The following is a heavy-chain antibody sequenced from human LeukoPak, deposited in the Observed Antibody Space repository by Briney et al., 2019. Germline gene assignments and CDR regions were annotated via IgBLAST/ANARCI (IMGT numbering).Heavy chain of an antibody. V-gene: IGHV4-39*01. CDR1: GGSISSSSYY. CDR3: ASHLVEMATISCFQH. Sequence: SETLSLTCTVSGGSISSSSYYWGWIRQPPGKGLEWIGSIYYSGSTYYNPSLKSRVTISVDTSKNQYSLKLSSVTAADTAVYYCASHLVEMATISCFQHWGQGTLVTVSS. J-gene: IGHJ1*01. D-gene: IGHD5-24*01. CDR2: IYYSGST.